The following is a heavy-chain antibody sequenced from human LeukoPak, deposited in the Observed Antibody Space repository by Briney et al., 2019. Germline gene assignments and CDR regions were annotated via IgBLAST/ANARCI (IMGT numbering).Heavy chain of an antibody. D-gene: IGHD4-17*01. CDR1: GYTFTTYA. J-gene: IGHJ4*02. Sequence: GASVKVSCKTSGYTFTTYAMNWVRQAPGQGLEWMGWINTNTGNPTYAQGFTGRFVFSLDTSVSTAYLQITSLKAEDTAVYYCARRAPLSGESLDNWGQGTLVTVSS. V-gene: IGHV7-4-1*02. CDR2: INTNTGNP. CDR3: ARRAPLSGESLDN.